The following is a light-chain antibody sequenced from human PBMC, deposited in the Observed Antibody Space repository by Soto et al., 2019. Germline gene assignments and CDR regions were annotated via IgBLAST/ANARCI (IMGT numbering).Light chain of an antibody. CDR3: SSYAGSNNPYV. CDR2: EVS. J-gene: IGLJ1*01. Sequence: SVLTQPPSASGSPGQSVTISCTGTSSDVGGYNYVSWYQQHPGKAPKLMIYEVSKRPSGVPDRFSGSKSGNTASLTVSGLQAEDEADYYCSSYAGSNNPYVFGTGT. V-gene: IGLV2-8*01. CDR1: SSDVGGYNY.